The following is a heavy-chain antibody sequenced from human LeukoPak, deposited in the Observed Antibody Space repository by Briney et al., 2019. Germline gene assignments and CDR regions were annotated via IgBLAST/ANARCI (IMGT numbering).Heavy chain of an antibody. Sequence: ASVKVSCKGSGYNFDRYGVNWVRQAPGQGLGWVGWISTYNGNTFYAQKFEGRVTMTTDTSTNTAYMELRSLRSDDTAVYYCARDFGAPPYSATRGYYMDVWGKGTTVTVSS. V-gene: IGHV1-18*04. CDR2: ISTYNGNT. J-gene: IGHJ6*03. CDR1: GYNFDRYG. CDR3: ARDFGAPPYSATRGYYMDV. D-gene: IGHD1-26*01.